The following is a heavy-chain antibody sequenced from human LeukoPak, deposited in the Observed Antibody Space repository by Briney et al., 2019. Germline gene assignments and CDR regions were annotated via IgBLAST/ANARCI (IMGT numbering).Heavy chain of an antibody. CDR2: IYYSGST. D-gene: IGHD1-1*01. CDR3: ARVGLGQRGYYYYMDV. V-gene: IGHV4-39*07. Sequence: SEALSLTCTVSSGPLSSSSYYGGWIRQPPGKGLEWIGSIYYSGSTYYNPSLKSRVTMSVDTSKNQFSLKLSSVTAADTAVYYCARVGLGQRGYYYYMDVWGKGTTVTISS. CDR1: SGPLSSSSYY. J-gene: IGHJ6*03.